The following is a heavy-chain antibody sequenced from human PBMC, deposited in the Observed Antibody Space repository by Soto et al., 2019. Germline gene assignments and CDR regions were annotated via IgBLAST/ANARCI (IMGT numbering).Heavy chain of an antibody. CDR2: IYYSGST. CDR3: ARGYLGYNYYYMDV. D-gene: IGHD3-16*02. J-gene: IGHJ6*03. Sequence: SETLSLTCTVSVGSISSYYWSWIRQPPGKGLEWIGYIYYSGSTNYNPSLKSRVTISVDTSKNQFSLKLSSVTAADTAVYYCARGYLGYNYYYMDVWGKGTTVTVSS. V-gene: IGHV4-59*01. CDR1: VGSISSYY.